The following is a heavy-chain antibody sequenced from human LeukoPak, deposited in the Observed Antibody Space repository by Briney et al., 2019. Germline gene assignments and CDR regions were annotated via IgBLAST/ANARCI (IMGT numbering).Heavy chain of an antibody. J-gene: IGHJ4*02. CDR2: IYHSGST. Sequence: SETLSLTCTVSGYSISSGYYWGWIRQPPGKGLEWIGSIYHSGSTYYNPSLKSRVTISVGTSKNQFSLKLSSVTAADTAVYYCASGAVAGTAFDYWGQGTLVTVSS. D-gene: IGHD6-19*01. V-gene: IGHV4-38-2*02. CDR3: ASGAVAGTAFDY. CDR1: GYSISSGYY.